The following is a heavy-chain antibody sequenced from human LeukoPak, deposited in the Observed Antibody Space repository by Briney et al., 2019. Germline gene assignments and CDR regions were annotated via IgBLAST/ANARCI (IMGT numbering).Heavy chain of an antibody. V-gene: IGHV3-21*01. Sequence: GVSLRLSCAASGFTFSSYSMNWVRQALGKGLEWVSSISSSSSYIYYADSVKGRFTISRDNAKNSLYLQMNSLRAEDTAVYYCAREWGIAVIDYWGQGTLVTVSS. J-gene: IGHJ4*02. CDR2: ISSSSSYI. CDR1: GFTFSSYS. D-gene: IGHD6-19*01. CDR3: AREWGIAVIDY.